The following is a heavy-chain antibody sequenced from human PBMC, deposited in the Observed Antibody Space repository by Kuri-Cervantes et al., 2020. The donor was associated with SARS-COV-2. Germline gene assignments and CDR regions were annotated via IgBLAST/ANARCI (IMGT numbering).Heavy chain of an antibody. CDR3: AKSMSIAAPASDY. J-gene: IGHJ4*02. CDR1: GFTFNRYS. CDR2: ISSSSNTI. Sequence: GESLKISCVASGFTFNRYSMNWVRQAPGKGLEWVSYISSSSNTIYYADSVKGRFTISRDNSKNTLYLQMNSLRADDTAVYYCAKSMSIAAPASDYWGQGTLVTVSS. V-gene: IGHV3-48*01. D-gene: IGHD6-13*01.